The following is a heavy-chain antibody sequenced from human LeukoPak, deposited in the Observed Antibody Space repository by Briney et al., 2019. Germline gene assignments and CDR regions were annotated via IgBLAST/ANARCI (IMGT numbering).Heavy chain of an antibody. Sequence: GGSLRLSCAASGFTFSSYSMNWVRQAPGKGLEWVSSISSSSSYIYYADLVKGRFTISRDNAKNSLYLQMNSLRAEDTAVYYCARVGAYSSGWPGGSAYYFDYWGQGTLVTVSS. D-gene: IGHD6-19*01. CDR2: ISSSSSYI. V-gene: IGHV3-21*01. CDR1: GFTFSSYS. CDR3: ARVGAYSSGWPGGSAYYFDY. J-gene: IGHJ4*02.